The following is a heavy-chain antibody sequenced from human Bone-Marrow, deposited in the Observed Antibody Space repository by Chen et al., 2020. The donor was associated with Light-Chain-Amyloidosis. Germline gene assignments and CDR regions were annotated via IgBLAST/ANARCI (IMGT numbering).Heavy chain of an antibody. J-gene: IGHJ4*02. V-gene: IGHV3-30*18. CDR1: GFPSSTYA. Sequence: QVQLVEPGGGGVQPGTSLRLSCAASGFPSSTYAIHWVRQAPGKGLEWVAVISNDGGSEYYGDSVKGRFTISRDNSKSTLYLQMNSLRAEDTAVYYCAKDLFFASGFYYVFDYWGQGTLVTVSS. D-gene: IGHD3-22*01. CDR2: ISNDGGSE. CDR3: AKDLFFASGFYYVFDY.